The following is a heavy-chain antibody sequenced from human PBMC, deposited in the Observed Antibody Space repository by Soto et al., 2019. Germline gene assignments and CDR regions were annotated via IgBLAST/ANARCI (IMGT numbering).Heavy chain of an antibody. CDR3: ARDRVDYYDSSGYYGGNFDY. CDR2: ISSSSSTI. J-gene: IGHJ4*02. CDR1: GFTFSSYS. Sequence: GGSLRLSCAASGFTFSSYSMNWVRQAPGKGLEWVSYISSSSSTIYYADSVKGRFTISRDNAKNSLYLQMNSLRDEDTAVYYCARDRVDYYDSSGYYGGNFDYWGQGTLVTVSS. D-gene: IGHD3-22*01. V-gene: IGHV3-48*02.